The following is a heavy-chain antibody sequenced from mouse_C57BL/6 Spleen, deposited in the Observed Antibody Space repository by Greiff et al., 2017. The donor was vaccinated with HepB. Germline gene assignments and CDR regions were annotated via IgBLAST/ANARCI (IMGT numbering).Heavy chain of an antibody. CDR2: IDPSDSET. J-gene: IGHJ1*03. Sequence: QVQLQQPGAELVRPGSSVKLSCKASGYTFTSYWMHWVKQRPIQGLEWIGNIDPSDSETHYNQKFKDKATLTVDKSSSTAYMQLSSLTSEDSAVYYCARGLYYYGSSYGYFDVWGTGTTVTVSS. CDR1: GYTFTSYW. D-gene: IGHD1-1*01. V-gene: IGHV1-52*01. CDR3: ARGLYYYGSSYGYFDV.